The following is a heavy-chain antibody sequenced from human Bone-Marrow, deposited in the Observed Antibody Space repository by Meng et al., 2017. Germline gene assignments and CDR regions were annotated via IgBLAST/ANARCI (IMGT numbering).Heavy chain of an antibody. D-gene: IGHD1-26*01. CDR1: GFTFRNYA. Sequence: EVQLVESGGGLVQPGGSLRLSCAVSGFTFRNYAMIWVRQAPGKGLEWVSAISGSGSNTYYADSVKGRFTMSRDNSKNTLYPQMNSLRAEDTAVYSCARQVGPDYWGQGTLVTVSS. CDR2: ISGSGSNT. CDR3: ARQVGPDY. V-gene: IGHV3-23*04. J-gene: IGHJ4*02.